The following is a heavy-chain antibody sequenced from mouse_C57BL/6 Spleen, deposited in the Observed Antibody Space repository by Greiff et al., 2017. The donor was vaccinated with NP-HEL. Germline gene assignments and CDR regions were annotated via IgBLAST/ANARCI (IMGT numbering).Heavy chain of an antibody. CDR1: GYTFTSYW. CDR2: IDPSDSYT. V-gene: IGHV1-50*01. J-gene: IGHJ1*03. CDR3: ARGDYYGSRVNWYFDV. D-gene: IGHD1-1*01. Sequence: QVQLQQPGAELVKPGASVKLSCKASGYTFTSYWMQWVKQRPGQGLEWIGEIDPSDSYTNYNQKFKGKATLTVDTSSSTAYMQLSSLTSEDSAVYYCARGDYYGSRVNWYFDVWGTGTTVTVSS.